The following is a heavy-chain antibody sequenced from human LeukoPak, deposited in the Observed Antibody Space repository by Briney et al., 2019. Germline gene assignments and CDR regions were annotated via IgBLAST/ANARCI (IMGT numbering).Heavy chain of an antibody. D-gene: IGHD4-11*01. CDR1: GFTFSSYW. Sequence: GGSLRLSCAASGFTFSSYWMSWVRQAPGKGLEWVANIKQDGSEKYYVDSVKGRFTISRDNAKNSLYLQMNSLRAEDTAVYYCAKDSMTTDYYYYYYMDVWGKGTTVTVSS. V-gene: IGHV3-7*01. J-gene: IGHJ6*03. CDR3: AKDSMTTDYYYYYYMDV. CDR2: IKQDGSEK.